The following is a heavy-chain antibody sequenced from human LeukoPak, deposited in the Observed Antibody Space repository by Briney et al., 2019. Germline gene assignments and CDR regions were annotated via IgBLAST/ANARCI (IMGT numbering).Heavy chain of an antibody. CDR2: IYYSGST. CDR1: GGSISSYY. J-gene: IGHJ5*02. CDR3: ARDVDCSGGSRPPGFDP. D-gene: IGHD2-15*01. V-gene: IGHV4-59*01. Sequence: SETLSLTCTVSGGSISSYYWSWIRQPPGKGLEWIGYIYYSGSTNYNPSLKSRVTISVDTSKNQFSLKLSSVTAADTAVYYCARDVDCSGGSRPPGFDPWGQGTLVTVSS.